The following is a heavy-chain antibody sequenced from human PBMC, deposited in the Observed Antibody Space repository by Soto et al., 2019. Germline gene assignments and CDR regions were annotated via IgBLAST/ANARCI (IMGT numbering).Heavy chain of an antibody. CDR1: GFTFSSYG. V-gene: IGHV3-30*18. CDR3: AKDHLWLVPRGRYNDY. Sequence: QVQLVESGGGVVQPGRSLRLSCGASGFTFSSYGMHWVRQAPGKGLEWVAVISYDGSNKYYADSVKGRFTISRDNSKNTLYLQMNSLRAEDTAVYYCAKDHLWLVPRGRYNDYWGQGTLVTVSS. J-gene: IGHJ4*02. CDR2: ISYDGSNK. D-gene: IGHD2-21*01.